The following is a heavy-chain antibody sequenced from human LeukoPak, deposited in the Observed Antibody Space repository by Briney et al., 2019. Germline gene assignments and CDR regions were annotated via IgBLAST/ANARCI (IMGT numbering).Heavy chain of an antibody. D-gene: IGHD3-10*01. CDR1: GGSISSGGNY. Sequence: SETLSLTCTVSGGSISSGGNYWSWIRQHPGKGLEWIGYIYYTGSTNNNPSLKSRITLSVDTSKNQFSLRLSSVTAADTAVYYCARVYGSGSDIDYWGQGTLVTVSS. CDR2: IYYTGST. J-gene: IGHJ4*02. CDR3: ARVYGSGSDIDY. V-gene: IGHV4-31*03.